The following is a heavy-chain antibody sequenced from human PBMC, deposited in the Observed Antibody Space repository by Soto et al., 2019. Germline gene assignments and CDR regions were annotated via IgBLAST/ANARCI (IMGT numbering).Heavy chain of an antibody. V-gene: IGHV4-59*01. Sequence: SETLSLTCTVSGGSISSYYWSWIRQPPGKGLEWIGYIYYSGSTNYNPSLKSRVTISVDTSKNQFSLKLSSVTAADTAVYYCARDGPLRDASDYYYYMDVWGKGTTVTVSS. J-gene: IGHJ6*03. CDR1: GGSISSYY. CDR2: IYYSGST. CDR3: ARDGPLRDASDYYYYMDV. D-gene: IGHD3-3*01.